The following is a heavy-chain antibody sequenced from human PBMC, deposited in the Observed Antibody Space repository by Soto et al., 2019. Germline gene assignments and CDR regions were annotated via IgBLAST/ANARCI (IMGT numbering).Heavy chain of an antibody. CDR3: AKDSILGIAVAVKGPLAYGY. CDR2: ISYDGSNK. CDR1: GFTFSSYA. Sequence: PGGSLRLSCAASGFTFSSYAMHWVRQAPGKGLEWVAVISYDGSNKYYADSVKGRFTISRDNSKNTLYLQMNSLRAEDTAVYYCAKDSILGIAVAVKGPLAYGYWGQGTLVTVSS. D-gene: IGHD6-19*01. J-gene: IGHJ4*02. V-gene: IGHV3-30-3*01.